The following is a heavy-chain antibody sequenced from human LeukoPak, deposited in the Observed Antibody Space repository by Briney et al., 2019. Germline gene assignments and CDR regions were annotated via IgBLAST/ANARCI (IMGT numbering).Heavy chain of an antibody. CDR3: TSKAYCSSTSCLGTVADY. J-gene: IGHJ4*02. D-gene: IGHD2-2*01. V-gene: IGHV3-73*01. CDR1: GFTFSGSA. CDR2: IRSKANSYAT. Sequence: GGSLRLSCAASGFTFSGSAMHWVRQASGKGLEWVGRIRSKANSYATAYAASVKGRFTISRDDSKNTAYLQMNSLKTEDTAVYYCTSKAYCSSTSCLGTVADYWGQGTLVTVSS.